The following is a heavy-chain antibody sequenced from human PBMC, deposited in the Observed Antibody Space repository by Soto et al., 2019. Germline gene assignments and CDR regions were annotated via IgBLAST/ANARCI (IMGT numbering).Heavy chain of an antibody. CDR3: ARGLTYYYDSSGYYYFDY. D-gene: IGHD3-22*01. CDR1: GGSISSGGYY. V-gene: IGHV4-31*03. Sequence: SETLSLTCTVSGGSISSGGYYWSWIRQHPGKGLEWIGYIYYSGSTYYNPSLKSRVTISVDTSKNQFSLRLSSVTAADTAVYSCARGLTYYYDSSGYYYFDYWGQGTLVTVSS. CDR2: IYYSGST. J-gene: IGHJ4*02.